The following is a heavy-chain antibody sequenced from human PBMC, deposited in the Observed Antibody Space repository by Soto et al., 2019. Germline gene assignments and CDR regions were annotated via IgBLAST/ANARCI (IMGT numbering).Heavy chain of an antibody. V-gene: IGHV3-7*01. Sequence: GGSLRLSCAASGFTFTSSWMSWVRQAPGKGLEWVANIKQDGSESFYADSVKGRFTVSRDNAKNSLCLQMNSLRAEDTAFYYCSKVSSLGNFEYWGQGALVTVSS. J-gene: IGHJ4*02. D-gene: IGHD3-16*01. CDR3: SKVSSLGNFEY. CDR1: GFTFTSSW. CDR2: IKQDGSES.